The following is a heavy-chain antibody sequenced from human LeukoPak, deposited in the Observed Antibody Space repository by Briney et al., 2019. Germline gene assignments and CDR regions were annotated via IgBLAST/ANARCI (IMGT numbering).Heavy chain of an antibody. V-gene: IGHV2-5*01. D-gene: IGHD3-10*01. Sequence: SGPTLVKPTQTLTLTCTFSGFSLSTSGVAVGWIRQPAGKALEWLALIYWNDDKRYSPSLKSRLTITKDTSKNQVVLTMTNMDPVDTATYYCAHWGRSLWFGELLFSPWGQGTLVTVSS. J-gene: IGHJ5*02. CDR3: AHWGRSLWFGELLFSP. CDR2: IYWNDDK. CDR1: GFSLSTSGVA.